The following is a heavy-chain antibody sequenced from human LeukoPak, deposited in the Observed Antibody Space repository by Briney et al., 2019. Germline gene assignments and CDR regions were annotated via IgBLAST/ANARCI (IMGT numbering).Heavy chain of an antibody. CDR1: GFTFSYYG. J-gene: IGHJ4*02. D-gene: IGHD2-2*01. V-gene: IGHV3-33*01. Sequence: PGGSLRLSCAASGFTFSYYGMHWVRQAPGKGLEWVAVIWYDGSNKYYADSVKGRFTISRDNSKNTLYLQMNSLRVEDTAVYYCAREPYRSSTSCPIDYWGQGTLVTVSP. CDR2: IWYDGSNK. CDR3: AREPYRSSTSCPIDY.